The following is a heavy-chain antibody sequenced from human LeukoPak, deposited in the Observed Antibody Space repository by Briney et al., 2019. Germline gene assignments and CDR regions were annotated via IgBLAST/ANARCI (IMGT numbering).Heavy chain of an antibody. J-gene: IGHJ4*02. Sequence: GGSLRLSCAASGFTFSGSAMHWVRQASGKGLEWVGRIRSKANSYATAYAASVEGRFTISRDDSKNTAYLQMNSLKTEDTAVYYCTALVVVVAVIDYWGQGTLVTVSS. CDR1: GFTFSGSA. D-gene: IGHD2-15*01. V-gene: IGHV3-73*01. CDR3: TALVVVVAVIDY. CDR2: IRSKANSYAT.